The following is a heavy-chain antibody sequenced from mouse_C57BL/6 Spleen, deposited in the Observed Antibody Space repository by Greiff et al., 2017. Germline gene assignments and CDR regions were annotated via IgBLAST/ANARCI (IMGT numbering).Heavy chain of an antibody. Sequence: QVQLQQPGAELVRPGTSVTLSCKASGYTFTSYWMHWVKQRPGQGLEWIGVIDPSDSYTNYNQKFKGKATLTVDTSSSTAYMQLSSLTSEDSAVYYCAKGDGSSPWYFDVWGTGTTVTVSS. D-gene: IGHD1-1*01. CDR1: GYTFTSYW. CDR3: AKGDGSSPWYFDV. V-gene: IGHV1-59*01. J-gene: IGHJ1*03. CDR2: IDPSDSYT.